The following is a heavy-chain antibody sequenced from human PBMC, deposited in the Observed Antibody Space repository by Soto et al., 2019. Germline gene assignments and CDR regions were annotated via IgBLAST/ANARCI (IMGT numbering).Heavy chain of an antibody. J-gene: IGHJ4*02. CDR3: ARRYYYDRSGYYYFDY. Sequence: SETLSLTCTVSGGSISSGGHYWNWIRQHPGKGLEWIGYIYHSGSAYYNPSLKSRVTISVDTSKNQFSLKLSSVTAADTAVYYCARRYYYDRSGYYYFDYWGQGTLVTVSS. V-gene: IGHV4-31*03. D-gene: IGHD3-22*01. CDR1: GGSISSGGHY. CDR2: IYHSGSA.